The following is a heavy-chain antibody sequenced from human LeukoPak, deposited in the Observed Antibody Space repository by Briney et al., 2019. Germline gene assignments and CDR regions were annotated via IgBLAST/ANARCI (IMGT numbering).Heavy chain of an antibody. CDR2: FDPEDGET. Sequence: ASVKVSCRVSGYTLTELSMHWVRQAPGKGLEWMGGFDPEDGETIYAQKFQGRVTMTEDTSTDTAYMELSSLRSEDTAVYYCATEEYCSSTSCYPRWGQGTLVTVSS. D-gene: IGHD2-2*01. CDR3: ATEEYCSSTSCYPR. CDR1: GYTLTELS. J-gene: IGHJ4*02. V-gene: IGHV1-24*01.